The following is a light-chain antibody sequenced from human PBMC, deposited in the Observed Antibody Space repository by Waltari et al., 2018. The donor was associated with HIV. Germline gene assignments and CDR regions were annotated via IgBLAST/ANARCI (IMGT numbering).Light chain of an antibody. CDR1: SSNIGSNY. V-gene: IGLV1-47*01. CDR2: RNN. J-gene: IGLJ3*02. CDR3: AAWDDSLSGLV. Sequence: QSVLTQPPSASGTPGQRVTISCSGSSSNIGSNYGYWYQQLPGTAPKLLIYRNNQRPSGVPVRFSGSKSGTSASLAISGLRSEDEADYYCAAWDDSLSGLVFGGGTKVTVL.